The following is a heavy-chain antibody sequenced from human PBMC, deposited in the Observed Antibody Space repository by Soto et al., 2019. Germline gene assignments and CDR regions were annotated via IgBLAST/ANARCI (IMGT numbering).Heavy chain of an antibody. CDR2: IRSEANGGTT. J-gene: IGHJ4*02. D-gene: IGHD1-26*01. V-gene: IGHV3-49*04. CDR3: TRVGKFDY. Sequence: GGSLRLSCTGSGFTFADYTMSWVRQAPGKGLEWVGLIRSEANGGTTHYAASVHGGFIISRDDSRGIAFLQMNNLKSEDTAVYHCTRVGKFDYWGQGTLVTVSS. CDR1: GFTFADYT.